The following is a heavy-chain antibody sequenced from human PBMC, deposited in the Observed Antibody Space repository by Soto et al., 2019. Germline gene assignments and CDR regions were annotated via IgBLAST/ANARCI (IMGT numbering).Heavy chain of an antibody. Sequence: GSLRLSCAASGFTCSSDAITWVRQAAGKGLEWGAVISGIGTNTYYAGSVKGRVTNSRDNSNNTLWLQMDRLRAEDTAIYYCAKGGTNDYSPLHFCGQGTPVPVSS. J-gene: IGHJ4*02. CDR2: ISGIGTNT. CDR3: AKGGTNDYSPLHF. CDR1: GFTCSSDA. D-gene: IGHD2-8*01. V-gene: IGHV3-23*01.